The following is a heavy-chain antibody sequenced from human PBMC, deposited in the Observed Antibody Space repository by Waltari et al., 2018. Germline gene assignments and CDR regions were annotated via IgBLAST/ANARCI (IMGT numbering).Heavy chain of an antibody. CDR3: AKVRGNPNNYHDY. D-gene: IGHD4-4*01. V-gene: IGHV3-23*01. CDR2: ISGSGGGT. CDR1: GFTFSSYA. J-gene: IGHJ4*02. Sequence: EVQLLESGGGLVQPGGSLRLSCAASGFTFSSYAMCWVRQAPGKGLEWVSAISGSGGGTYYADSVKGRLTISRDNSRNTLYLQMNSLRAEDTAVYYCAKVRGNPNNYHDYWGQGTLVTVSS.